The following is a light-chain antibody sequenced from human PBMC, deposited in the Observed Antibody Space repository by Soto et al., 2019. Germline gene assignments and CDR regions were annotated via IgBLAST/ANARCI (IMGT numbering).Light chain of an antibody. CDR3: QQSYSTPQM. J-gene: IGKJ1*01. Sequence: DIQMTQSPSSLSASVGDRVTITCRASQSISSYLNWYQQKPGKAPKLLIYAASSLRSGVPSRFSGSGSGTVFTLTISSLQPEDFATYYCQQSYSTPQMFGQGTKVEIK. V-gene: IGKV1-39*01. CDR2: AAS. CDR1: QSISSY.